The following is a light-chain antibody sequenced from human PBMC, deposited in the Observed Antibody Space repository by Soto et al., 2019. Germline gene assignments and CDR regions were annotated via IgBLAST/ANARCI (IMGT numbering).Light chain of an antibody. CDR1: QSINKY. CDR3: HHTYNTRFP. J-gene: IGKJ3*01. Sequence: DIQMTQSPSSLSASVGDRVTITCRASQSINKYINWYQQKPGKAPNLLINDASSLQRGVPSRFRGSVCAKDITLNISNLVPEDFSTYSCHHTYNTRFPVGPGT. V-gene: IGKV1-39*01. CDR2: DAS.